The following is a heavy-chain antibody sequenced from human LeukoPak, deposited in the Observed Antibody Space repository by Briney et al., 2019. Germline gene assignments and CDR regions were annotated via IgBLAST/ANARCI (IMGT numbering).Heavy chain of an antibody. Sequence: GGSLRLSCAASGFTFSSYWMSWVRQAPGKGLEWVANIKQDGSEKYYVDSVKGQFTISRDNAKNSLYLQMNSLRAEDTALYYCAREQSYSEEIVVVNPPFDYWGQGTLVTVSS. CDR1: GFTFSSYW. J-gene: IGHJ4*02. CDR2: IKQDGSEK. CDR3: AREQSYSEEIVVVNPPFDY. D-gene: IGHD2-21*01. V-gene: IGHV3-7*01.